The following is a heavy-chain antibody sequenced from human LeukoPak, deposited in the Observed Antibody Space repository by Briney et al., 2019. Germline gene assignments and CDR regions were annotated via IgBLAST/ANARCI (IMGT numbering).Heavy chain of an antibody. Sequence: GGSLRLSCAASGFTFSSYWMHWVRQAPGRGPVWVSRINSDGKSTDYANYVKGRFTISRDNAKNTLYLEMNNLRADDTAVYYCARSRGSYFDSWGQGTLVSVSS. D-gene: IGHD3-16*01. CDR1: GFTFSSYW. J-gene: IGHJ4*02. CDR2: INSDGKST. CDR3: ARSRGSYFDS. V-gene: IGHV3-74*01.